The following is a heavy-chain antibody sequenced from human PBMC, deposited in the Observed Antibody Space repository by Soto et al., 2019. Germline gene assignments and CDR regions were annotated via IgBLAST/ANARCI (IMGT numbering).Heavy chain of an antibody. D-gene: IGHD4-17*01. CDR2: IYYSGST. J-gene: IGHJ3*02. Sequence: SETLSLTCTVSGGSISSGGYYWSWIRQHPGKGLEWIWYIYYSGSTYYNPSLKSRVTISVDTSKNQFSLKLSSVTAADTAVYYCARDYGDYVDAFDIWGQGTMVTVSS. CDR1: GGSISSGGYY. V-gene: IGHV4-31*03. CDR3: ARDYGDYVDAFDI.